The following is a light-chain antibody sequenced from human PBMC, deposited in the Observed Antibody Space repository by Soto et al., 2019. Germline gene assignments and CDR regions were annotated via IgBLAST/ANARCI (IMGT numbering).Light chain of an antibody. Sequence: QCARNKPPSASGSPGQSVTISCTGTSSDVGSYHFVSWYQQHPGKAPQLMIYEVTKRPSGVPDRFSASKSGNTASLTVSGLQADDEADYSSNSYAGSTHFVFGRGTRVTVL. CDR1: SSDVGSYHF. CDR3: NSYAGSTHFV. V-gene: IGLV2-8*01. J-gene: IGLJ1*01. CDR2: EVT.